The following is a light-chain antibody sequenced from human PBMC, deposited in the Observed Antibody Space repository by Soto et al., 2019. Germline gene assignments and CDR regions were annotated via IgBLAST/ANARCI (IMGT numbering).Light chain of an antibody. CDR3: AAWDDSLNCVV. V-gene: IGLV1-44*01. CDR1: SSNIGSTT. Sequence: QSVLTQPPSASGTPGQRVTISCSGSSSNIGSTTVNWYQQLPGTAPKLLIYSNNQRPSGVPDRFSGSKSGTSASLAISGLQSEDEADYYCAAWDDSLNCVVFGGGTQLTVL. CDR2: SNN. J-gene: IGLJ2*01.